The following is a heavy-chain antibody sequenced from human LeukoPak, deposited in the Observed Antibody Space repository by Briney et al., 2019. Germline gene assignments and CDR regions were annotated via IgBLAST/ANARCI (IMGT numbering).Heavy chain of an antibody. CDR2: VCNIGST. CDR3: ARGPQGKSGSPPYYFDY. V-gene: IGHV3-53*01. J-gene: IGHJ4*02. Sequence: GGSLRLSCAASGFTVSTNYMSWVRHAPGKGLEWVSIVCNIGSTYYTDSVKGRLAITRDNSKNTLYLQMNTLRVEDTAVYYCARGPQGKSGSPPYYFDYWGQGTLVTVSS. D-gene: IGHD1-26*01. CDR1: GFTVSTNY.